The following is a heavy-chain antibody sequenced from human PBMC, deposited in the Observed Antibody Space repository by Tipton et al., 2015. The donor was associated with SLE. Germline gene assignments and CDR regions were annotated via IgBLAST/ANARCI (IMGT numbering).Heavy chain of an antibody. CDR2: IYYSGRT. V-gene: IGHV4-39*07. CDR1: GDSITTTGSY. D-gene: IGHD3-16*01. CDR3: ARDWDGMDV. Sequence: GLVKPSETLSLTCIVSGDSITTTGSYWGWIRQPPGKGLEWIGIIYYSGRTHYNPSLKSRVTMSVDTSKNQFSLKLTSLTAADTAVYYCARDWDGMDVWDQGP. J-gene: IGHJ6*02.